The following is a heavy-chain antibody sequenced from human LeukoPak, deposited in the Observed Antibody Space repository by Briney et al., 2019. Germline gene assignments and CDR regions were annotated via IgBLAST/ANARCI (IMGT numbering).Heavy chain of an antibody. Sequence: GASVKVSCKASGGTFTSYAISWVRQAPGQGLEWMGGIIAIFGTANYAQKFQCRVTITADESTSTAYVELSNLRSEDTAIYYCARTNSPGQLRSMDVWGKGTTVTVSS. CDR2: IIAIFGTA. CDR3: ARTNSPGQLRSMDV. V-gene: IGHV1-69*13. CDR1: GGTFTSYA. J-gene: IGHJ6*03. D-gene: IGHD4-23*01.